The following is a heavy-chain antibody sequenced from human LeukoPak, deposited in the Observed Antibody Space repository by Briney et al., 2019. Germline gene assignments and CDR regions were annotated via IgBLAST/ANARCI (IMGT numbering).Heavy chain of an antibody. CDR1: GGTFSSYA. J-gene: IGHJ3*02. CDR2: IIPIFGTA. D-gene: IGHD6-19*01. V-gene: IGHV1-69*05. CDR3: ARRGVAVAGTEDAFDI. Sequence: GASVKVSCKASGGTFSSYAISWVRQAPGQGLEWIGRIIPIFGTANYAQKFQGRVTITTDESTSTAYMELSSLRSEDTAVYYCARRGVAVAGTEDAFDIWGQGTMVTVSS.